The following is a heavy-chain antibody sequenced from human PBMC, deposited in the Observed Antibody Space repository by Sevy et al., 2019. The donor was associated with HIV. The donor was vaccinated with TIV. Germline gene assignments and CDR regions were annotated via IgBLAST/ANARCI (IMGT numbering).Heavy chain of an antibody. CDR1: GFTFSSYA. CDR3: AKGNGSGYYYVVDAFDI. CDR2: ISGSGGST. Sequence: GGSLRLSCAASGFTFSSYAMSWVRQAPGKGLEWVSAISGSGGSTYYADSVKGRFTISRDNSKNTLYLQMNSLRDEDTAVYYCAKGNGSGYYYVVDAFDIWGQGTMVTVSS. D-gene: IGHD3-22*01. V-gene: IGHV3-23*01. J-gene: IGHJ3*02.